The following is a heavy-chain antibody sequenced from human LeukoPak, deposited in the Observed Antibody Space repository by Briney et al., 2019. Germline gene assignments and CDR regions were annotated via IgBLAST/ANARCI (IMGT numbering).Heavy chain of an antibody. Sequence: GGSLRLSCAASGFIFSDYYMHWIRQAPGEGLEWVSYISSSGNTIYYADSVKGRFTISRDNAKNSLYLQMNSLRAEDTSVYYCARVGDNYNEYVDYWGQGSLVTVSS. CDR1: GFIFSDYY. CDR2: ISSSGNTI. J-gene: IGHJ4*02. V-gene: IGHV3-11*04. CDR3: ARVGDNYNEYVDY. D-gene: IGHD4/OR15-4a*01.